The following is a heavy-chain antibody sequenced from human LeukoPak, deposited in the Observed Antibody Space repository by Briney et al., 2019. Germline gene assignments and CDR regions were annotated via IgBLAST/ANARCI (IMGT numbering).Heavy chain of an antibody. CDR2: IYYSGST. Sequence: SETLSLTCTVSGGSISSSSYYWGWIREPPGKGLEWIVSIYYSGSTYYNPSLKSRVTISVDTSKNQFSLKLSSVTAADTAVYYCARHTPGGDYDILTGWGYYYYYGMDVWGQGTTVTVSS. CDR3: ARHTPGGDYDILTGWGYYYYYGMDV. V-gene: IGHV4-39*01. CDR1: GGSISSSSYY. D-gene: IGHD3-9*01. J-gene: IGHJ6*02.